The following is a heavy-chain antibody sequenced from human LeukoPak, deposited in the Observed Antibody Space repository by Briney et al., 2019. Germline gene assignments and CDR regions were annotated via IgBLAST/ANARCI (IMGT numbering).Heavy chain of an antibody. J-gene: IGHJ4*02. V-gene: IGHV4-30-2*01. D-gene: IGHD6-13*01. CDR2: IYHSGST. Sequence: PSQTLSLTCTVSGGSISSGGYHWSWIRQPPGKGLEWIGYIYHSGSTYYNPSLKSRVTISVDRSKNQFSLKLSSVTAADTAVYYCASGISGFLRSWYVPPPTYWGQGTLVTVSS. CDR1: GGSISSGGYH. CDR3: ASGISGFLRSWYVPPPTY.